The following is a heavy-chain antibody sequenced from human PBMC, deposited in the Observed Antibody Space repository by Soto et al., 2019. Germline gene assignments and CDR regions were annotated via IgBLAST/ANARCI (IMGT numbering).Heavy chain of an antibody. CDR3: ARDRKATTSPRYNWFDP. CDR1: GGSISSVDYY. J-gene: IGHJ5*02. CDR2: IYYSGNT. D-gene: IGHD4-17*01. V-gene: IGHV4-30-4*01. Sequence: SETLSLTCTVSGGSISSVDYYWSWIRQPPGEGLEWIGYIYYSGNTYYNPSLKSRVTISVDTSKNQFSLKLSSVTAADTAVYYCARDRKATTSPRYNWFDPWGQGTLVTVSS.